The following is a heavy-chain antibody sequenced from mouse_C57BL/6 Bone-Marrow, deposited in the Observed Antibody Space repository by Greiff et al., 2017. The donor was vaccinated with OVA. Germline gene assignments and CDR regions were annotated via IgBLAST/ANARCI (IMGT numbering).Heavy chain of an antibody. D-gene: IGHD2-14*01. V-gene: IGHV5-4*03. CDR3: ARGYYRPYWYVDV. Sequence: EVMLVESGGGLVKPGGSLKLSCAASGFTFSSYAMSWVRQTPEKRLEWVATISDGGSYTYYPDNVKGRFTISRDNAKNNLYLQMSHLKSEDTAMYYCARGYYRPYWYVDVWGTGTTVTVSS. J-gene: IGHJ1*03. CDR1: GFTFSSYA. CDR2: ISDGGSYT.